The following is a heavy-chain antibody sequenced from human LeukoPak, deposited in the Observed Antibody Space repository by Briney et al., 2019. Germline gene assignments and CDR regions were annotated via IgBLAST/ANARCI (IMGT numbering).Heavy chain of an antibody. V-gene: IGHV1-2*02. CDR2: INPNSGGT. CDR3: ARAPGIGYCSSTSCHQHYWFDP. CDR1: GYTFTSYY. J-gene: IGHJ5*02. Sequence: ASVKVSCKASGYTFTSYYMHWVRQAPGQGLEWMGWINPNSGGTNYAQKFQGRVTMTRNTSISTAYMELSRLRSDDTAVYYCARAPGIGYCSSTSCHQHYWFDPWGQGTLVTVSS. D-gene: IGHD2-2*01.